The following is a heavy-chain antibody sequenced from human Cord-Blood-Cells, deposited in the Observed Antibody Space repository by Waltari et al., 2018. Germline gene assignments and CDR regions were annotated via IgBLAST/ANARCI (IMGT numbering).Heavy chain of an antibody. D-gene: IGHD5-18*01. J-gene: IGHJ6*02. CDR2: ISYDGSNK. V-gene: IGHV3-30-3*01. Sequence: QVQLVESGGGVVQPGRSLRLSCAASGFTFSSYAMHWVRPAPGKGLEWVAVISYDGSNKYYADSVKGRFTISRDNSKNTLYLQMNSLRAEDTAVYYCARSGYSYGYYYYYGMDVWGQGTTVTVSS. CDR3: ARSGYSYGYYYYYGMDV. CDR1: GFTFSSYA.